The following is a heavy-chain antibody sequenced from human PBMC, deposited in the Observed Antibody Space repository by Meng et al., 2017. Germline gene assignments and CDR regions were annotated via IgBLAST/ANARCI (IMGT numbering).Heavy chain of an antibody. J-gene: IGHJ4*02. CDR2: ISSSSGYI. CDR3: ARAPSITTTTNY. Sequence: GESLKISCAASGFTFSSYSMNWVRQAPGKGLEWVSSISSSSGYIYYADSVKGRFTISRDNAKNSLYLQMNSLRAEDTAVYYCARAPSITTTTNYWGQGTLVTVSS. CDR1: GFTFSSYS. V-gene: IGHV3-21*01. D-gene: IGHD3-22*01.